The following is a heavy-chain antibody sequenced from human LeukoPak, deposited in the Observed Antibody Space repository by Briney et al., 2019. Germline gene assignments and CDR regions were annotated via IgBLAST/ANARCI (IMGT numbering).Heavy chain of an antibody. V-gene: IGHV1-2*06. CDR1: GYTFTGYH. D-gene: IGHD6-19*01. CDR2: INPNSGDT. J-gene: IGHJ4*02. CDR3: ARHSAVAGEFDY. Sequence: GASVKVSCKASGYTFTGYHMHWVRQAPGQGLEWMGRINPNSGDTNYAQKFQGRVAMTRDTSISTAFMELTRLRSDDTAVYYCARHSAVAGEFDYWGQGTLVTVSS.